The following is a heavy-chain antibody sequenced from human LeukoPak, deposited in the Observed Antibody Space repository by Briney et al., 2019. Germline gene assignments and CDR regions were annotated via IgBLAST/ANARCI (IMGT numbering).Heavy chain of an antibody. CDR3: ARGITSGSSNLDY. D-gene: IGHD1-26*01. CDR2: ISSSGSTI. Sequence: PGGSLRLSCAASRFTFSSYEMNWVRQAPGKGLEWVSYISSSGSTIYYADSVKGRFTISRDNAKNSLYLQMNSLRAEDTAVYYCARGITSGSSNLDYWGQGTLVTVSS. CDR1: RFTFSSYE. V-gene: IGHV3-48*03. J-gene: IGHJ4*02.